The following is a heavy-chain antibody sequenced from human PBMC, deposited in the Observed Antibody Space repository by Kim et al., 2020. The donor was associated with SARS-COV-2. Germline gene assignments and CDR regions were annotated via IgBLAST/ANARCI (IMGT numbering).Heavy chain of an antibody. Sequence: SETLSLTCTVSGGSISSSSYYWGWIRQPPGKGLEWIGSIYYSGSTYYNPSLKSRVTISVDTSKNQFSLKLSSVTAADTAVYYCATGIAAAGTVYWGQGTLVTVSS. CDR2: IYYSGST. CDR3: ATGIAAAGTVY. V-gene: IGHV4-39*01. J-gene: IGHJ4*02. CDR1: GGSISSSSYY. D-gene: IGHD6-13*01.